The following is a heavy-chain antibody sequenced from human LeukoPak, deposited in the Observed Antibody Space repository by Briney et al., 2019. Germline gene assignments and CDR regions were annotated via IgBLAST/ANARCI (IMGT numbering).Heavy chain of an antibody. V-gene: IGHV3-23*01. CDR1: GFTFGTYD. Sequence: GGSLRLSCAASGFTFGTYDTQWVRQAPGKGLEWVSGISRTGPTYYSDSVRGRFTISRDSSKDTLYLQVNSLRAEDTAVYYCAKGGYFNFENWGQGTMVPVSS. J-gene: IGHJ3*02. CDR2: ISRTGPT. CDR3: AKGGYFNFEN. D-gene: IGHD2-2*03.